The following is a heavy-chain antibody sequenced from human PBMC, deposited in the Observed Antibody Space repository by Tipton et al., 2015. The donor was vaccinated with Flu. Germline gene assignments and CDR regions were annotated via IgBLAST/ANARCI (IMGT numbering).Heavy chain of an antibody. CDR1: GYTFTSYD. V-gene: IGHV1-8*01. Sequence: QVQLVQSGAEVKKPGASVKVSCKASGYTFTSYDINWVRQATGQGLEWMGWMNPNSGNTGYAQKFQGRVTMTRNTSISTAHMELSRLRSEDTAVYSCARGRPFGMGATGGDYWGQGTLVTVSS. CDR3: ARGRPFGMGATGGDY. J-gene: IGHJ4*02. D-gene: IGHD1-26*01. CDR2: MNPNSGNT.